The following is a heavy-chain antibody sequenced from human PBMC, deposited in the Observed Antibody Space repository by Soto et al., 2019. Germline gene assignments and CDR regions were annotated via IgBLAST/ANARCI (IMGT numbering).Heavy chain of an antibody. CDR1: GFTFSGSA. Sequence: GGSLRLSCAASGFTFSGSAMHWVRQASGKGLEWVGRIRSKANSYATAYAASVKGRFTISRDDSKNTAYLQMNSLKTEDTAVYYCTRKSVEPAADYYYYYYYMDVWGKGTTVTVSS. CDR2: IRSKANSYAT. V-gene: IGHV3-73*01. J-gene: IGHJ6*03. CDR3: TRKSVEPAADYYYYYYYMDV. D-gene: IGHD2-2*01.